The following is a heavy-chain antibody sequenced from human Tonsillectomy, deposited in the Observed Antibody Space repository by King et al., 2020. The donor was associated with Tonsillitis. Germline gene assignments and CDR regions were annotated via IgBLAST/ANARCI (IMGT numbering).Heavy chain of an antibody. CDR2: ISYDGSNK. J-gene: IGHJ3*02. Sequence: VQLVESGGGVVQPGRSLRLSCAASGFTFSSYGMHWVRQAPGKGLEWVAVISYDGSNKYYADSVKGRFTISRDNSKNTLYLQMNSLRAEDTAVYYCAALNGAQNDAFDIWGQGTMVTVSS. V-gene: IGHV3-33*05. D-gene: IGHD1-26*01. CDR1: GFTFSSYG. CDR3: AALNGAQNDAFDI.